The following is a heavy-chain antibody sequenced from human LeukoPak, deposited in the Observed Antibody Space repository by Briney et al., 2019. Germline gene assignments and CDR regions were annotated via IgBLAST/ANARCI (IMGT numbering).Heavy chain of an antibody. V-gene: IGHV1-46*01. J-gene: IGHJ4*02. Sequence: ASVKVSCKASGYSFTSNYIHWVRQAPGQGLEWMGMIYPRDGSTSYAQKFQGRVTVTRDTSTSTVHMELSGLRSEDTAVYYCARDQEAFDYWGQGTLVTVSS. CDR2: IYPRDGST. CDR3: ARDQEAFDY. CDR1: GYSFTSNY.